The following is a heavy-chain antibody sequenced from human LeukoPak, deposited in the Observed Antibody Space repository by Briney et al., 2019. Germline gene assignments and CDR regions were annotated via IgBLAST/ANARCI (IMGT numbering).Heavy chain of an antibody. V-gene: IGHV1-46*01. J-gene: IGHJ4*02. Sequence: ASVKVSCKASGYSFTSNYIHWVRQAPGQGLEWMGMIYPRDGSTSYAQKFQGRVTVTRDTSTSTVHMELSGLRSEDTAVYYCARDQEAFDYWGQGTLVTVSS. CDR2: IYPRDGST. CDR3: ARDQEAFDY. CDR1: GYSFTSNY.